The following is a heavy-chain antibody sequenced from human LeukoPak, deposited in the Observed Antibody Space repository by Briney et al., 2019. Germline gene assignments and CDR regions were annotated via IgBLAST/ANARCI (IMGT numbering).Heavy chain of an antibody. V-gene: IGHV1-46*01. J-gene: IGHJ4*02. Sequence: ASVKVSCKASGYSFTSNYIHWVRQAPGQGLEWMGMIYPRDGSTSYAQKFQGRVTVTRDTSTSTVHMELSGLRSEDTAVYYCARDQEAFDYWGQGTLVTVSS. CDR2: IYPRDGST. CDR3: ARDQEAFDY. CDR1: GYSFTSNY.